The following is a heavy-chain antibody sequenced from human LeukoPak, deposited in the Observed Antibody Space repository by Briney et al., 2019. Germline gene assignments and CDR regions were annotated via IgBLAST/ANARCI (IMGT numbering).Heavy chain of an antibody. V-gene: IGHV1-46*01. J-gene: IGHJ4*02. Sequence: ASVKVSCKASGYSFTSNYIHWVRQAPGQGLEWMGMIYPRDGSTSYAQKFQGRVTVTRDTSTSTVHMELSGLRSEDTAVYYCARDQEAFDYWGQGTLVTVSS. CDR2: IYPRDGST. CDR3: ARDQEAFDY. CDR1: GYSFTSNY.